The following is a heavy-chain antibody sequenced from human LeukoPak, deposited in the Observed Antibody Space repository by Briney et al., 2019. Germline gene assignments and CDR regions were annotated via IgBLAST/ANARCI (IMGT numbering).Heavy chain of an antibody. D-gene: IGHD3-9*01. CDR2: IKTDGTDK. Sequence: GGSLRLSCAASGLTFSSCWMSWVRQAPGKGLEWVAHIKTDGTDKYYVDSVKGRITISRDSAKNSLYLQMNSLRAEDTAVYYCVAFDTRNFWGQGTRVTVSS. CDR3: VAFDTRNF. CDR1: GLTFSSCW. V-gene: IGHV3-7*05. J-gene: IGHJ4*02.